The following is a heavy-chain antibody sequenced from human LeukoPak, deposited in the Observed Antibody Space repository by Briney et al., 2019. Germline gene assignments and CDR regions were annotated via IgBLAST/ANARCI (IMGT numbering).Heavy chain of an antibody. J-gene: IGHJ4*02. CDR1: GFIFSSYA. Sequence: GGSLRLSCAASGFIFSSYAMTWVRQAPGKGLEWVANIKQDGSEKYYVDSVKGRFTISRDNAKNSLYLQMNSLRAEDTAVYYCARVSSSWYAADYWGQGTLVTVSS. D-gene: IGHD6-13*01. CDR3: ARVSSSWYAADY. V-gene: IGHV3-7*01. CDR2: IKQDGSEK.